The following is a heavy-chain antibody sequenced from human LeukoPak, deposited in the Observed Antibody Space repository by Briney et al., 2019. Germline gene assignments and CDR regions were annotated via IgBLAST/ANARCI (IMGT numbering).Heavy chain of an antibody. D-gene: IGHD1-26*01. J-gene: IGHJ4*02. CDR3: AKGISGSYYYYFDY. V-gene: IGHV3-9*01. CDR2: ISWNSGSI. Sequence: PGRSLRLSCAASGFTFDDYAMHWVRQAPGKGLEWVSGISWNSGSIGYADSVKGRFTISRDNAKNSLYLQMNSLRAEGTALYYCAKGISGSYYYYFDYWGQGTLVTVSS. CDR1: GFTFDDYA.